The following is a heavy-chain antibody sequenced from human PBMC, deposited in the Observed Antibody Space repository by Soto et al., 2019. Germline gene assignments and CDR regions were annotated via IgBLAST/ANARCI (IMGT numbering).Heavy chain of an antibody. CDR3: ARGDRGSSGSPASYYYSGLDV. CDR1: GFTFSSYA. D-gene: IGHD2-15*01. V-gene: IGHV3-23*01. CDR2: VSAGGDMT. Sequence: DVQLLESGGHLVQPGGSLRLSCAASGFTFSSYAMSWVRQAPGKGLEWVSSVSAGGDMTYYADSVKGRFTISRESYNNALFLQMNRLTIEDTALYYCARGDRGSSGSPASYYYSGLDVWGQGTTVTVS. J-gene: IGHJ6*02.